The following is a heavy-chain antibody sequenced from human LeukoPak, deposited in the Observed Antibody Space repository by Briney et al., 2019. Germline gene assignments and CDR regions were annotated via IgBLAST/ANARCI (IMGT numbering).Heavy chain of an antibody. CDR3: ARFHSSGWYRGFDY. Sequence: SETLSLTCTVSGGSISSSSYYWGWIRQPPGKGLEWIGSIYYSGSTYYNPSLKSRVTISVDTSKNQFSLKLSSVTAADTAVYYCARFHSSGWYRGFDYWGQGTPVTVSS. J-gene: IGHJ4*02. CDR1: GGSISSSSYY. D-gene: IGHD6-19*01. CDR2: IYYSGST. V-gene: IGHV4-39*01.